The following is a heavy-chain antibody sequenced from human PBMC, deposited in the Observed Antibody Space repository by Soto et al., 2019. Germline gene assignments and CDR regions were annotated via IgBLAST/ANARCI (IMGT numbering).Heavy chain of an antibody. CDR1: GYTFTGYY. D-gene: IGHD2-2*01. CDR2: INPNSGGT. J-gene: IGHJ6*03. CDR3: ARGWYCSSTSCYDYYMDV. V-gene: IGHV1-2*04. Sequence: GASVKVSCKASGYTFTGYYMHWVRQAPGQGLEWMGWINPNSGGTNYAQKFQGWVTMTRDTSISTAYMELSRLRSDDTAVYYCARGWYCSSTSCYDYYMDVWGKGTTVTVSS.